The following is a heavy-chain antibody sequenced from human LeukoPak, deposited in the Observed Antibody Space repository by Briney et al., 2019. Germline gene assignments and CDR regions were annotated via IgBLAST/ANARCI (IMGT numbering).Heavy chain of an antibody. Sequence: SETLSLTCAVSGGSISSSNWWSWVRQPPGKGLEWIGYIYYSGSTNYNPSLKSRVTISVDTSKNQFSLKLSSVTAADTAVYYCAREGYYYDSSGYDDAFDIWGQGTMVTVSS. D-gene: IGHD3-22*01. V-gene: IGHV4-4*02. CDR3: AREGYYYDSSGYDDAFDI. J-gene: IGHJ3*02. CDR2: IYYSGST. CDR1: GGSISSSNW.